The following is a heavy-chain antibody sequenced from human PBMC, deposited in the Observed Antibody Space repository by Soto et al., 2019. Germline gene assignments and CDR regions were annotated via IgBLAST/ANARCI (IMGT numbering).Heavy chain of an antibody. CDR3: AKLVVVARHAHLAFDI. D-gene: IGHD2-15*01. CDR2: ISWNSGSI. V-gene: IGHV3-9*01. J-gene: IGHJ3*02. Sequence: EVQLVESGGGLVQPGRSLRLSCAASGFTFDDYAMHWVRQAPGKGLEWVSGISWNSGSIGYADCVKGRFTISRDNSKNSLYLQMNSLRAEDTALYYCAKLVVVARHAHLAFDIWGQGTMVTVYS. CDR1: GFTFDDYA.